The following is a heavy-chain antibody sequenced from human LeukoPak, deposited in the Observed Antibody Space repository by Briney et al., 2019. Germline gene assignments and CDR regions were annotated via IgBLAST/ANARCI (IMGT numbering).Heavy chain of an antibody. CDR1: GFTFSNYA. V-gene: IGHV3-23*01. Sequence: GGSLRLSCEASGFTFSNYAMSWVRQAPGKGLECVSPISGSGGSTYYRDSVKGRFTDSRDNSKNTLYLQMNSLRAEDTAVYFCAKTQGYFDYWGQGTLVTVSS. CDR2: ISGSGGST. J-gene: IGHJ4*02. CDR3: AKTQGYFDY.